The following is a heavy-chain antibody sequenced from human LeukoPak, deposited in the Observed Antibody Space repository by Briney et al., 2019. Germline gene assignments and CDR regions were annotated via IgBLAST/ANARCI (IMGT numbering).Heavy chain of an antibody. CDR1: GYSFTSYW. CDR3: ARHWARSSGWYRSHYYMDV. D-gene: IGHD6-13*01. V-gene: IGHV5-51*01. Sequence: GESLKISCKGSGYSFTSYWIGWVRQMPGKGLEWMGIIYPGDSDTRYSPSFQGQVTISADKSISTAYLQWSSLKASDTAMYYCARHWARSSGWYRSHYYMDVWGKGTTVTVSS. J-gene: IGHJ6*03. CDR2: IYPGDSDT.